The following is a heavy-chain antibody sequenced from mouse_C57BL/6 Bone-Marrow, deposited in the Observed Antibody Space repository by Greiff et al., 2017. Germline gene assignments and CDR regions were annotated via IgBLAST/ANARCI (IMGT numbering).Heavy chain of an antibody. CDR1: GYTFTSYG. CDR2: IYPRSGNT. Sequence: VKLQESGAELARPGASVKLSCKASGYTFTSYGISWVKQRTGQGLEWIGEIYPRSGNTYYNEKFKGKATLTADKSSSTAYMELRSLTSEDSAVYFCARSPGGYFDYGGQGTTLTVSS. CDR3: ARSPGGYFDY. V-gene: IGHV1-81*01. J-gene: IGHJ2*01.